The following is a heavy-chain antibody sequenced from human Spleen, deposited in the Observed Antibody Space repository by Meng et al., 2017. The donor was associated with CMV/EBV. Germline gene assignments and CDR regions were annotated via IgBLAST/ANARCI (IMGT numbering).Heavy chain of an antibody. CDR1: GFPFSSYG. CDR2: IRYDGSNK. CDR3: AKIEY. V-gene: IGHV3-30*02. J-gene: IGHJ4*02. Sequence: QGQPVGAWGGVVQPGGPLSPSCAASGFPFSSYGMHWVRQAPGKALEWVAFIRYDGSNKYYADSVKGRFTISRDNSKNTLYLQMNSLRAEDTAVYYCAKIEYWGQGTLVTVSS.